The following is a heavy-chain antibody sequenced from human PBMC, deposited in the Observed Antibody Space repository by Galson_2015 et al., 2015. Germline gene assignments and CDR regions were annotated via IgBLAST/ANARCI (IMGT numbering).Heavy chain of an antibody. CDR2: IYYSGST. Sequence: TLSLTCIVSGGSISSSSYYWGWIRQPPGKGLEWIGSIYYSGSTYYNPSLKSRVTISVDTSKNQFSLKLSSVTAADTAVYYCARHGPSAGIAVAGTSDYWGQGTLVTVSS. D-gene: IGHD6-19*01. CDR3: ARHGPSAGIAVAGTSDY. CDR1: GGSISSSSYY. V-gene: IGHV4-39*01. J-gene: IGHJ4*02.